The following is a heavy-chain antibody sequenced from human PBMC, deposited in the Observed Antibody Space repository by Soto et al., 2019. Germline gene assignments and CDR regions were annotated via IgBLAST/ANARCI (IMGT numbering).Heavy chain of an antibody. CDR3: ARDPRYCSGGSCYSGDIDY. J-gene: IGHJ4*02. CDR1: GYTFTSYG. Sequence: AAVKVSCKASGYTFTSYGISWVRQAPGQGXEWMGWISAYNGNTNYAQKLQGRVTMTTDTSTSTAYMELRSLRSDDTAVYYCARDPRYCSGGSCYSGDIDYWGQGPLVTVSS. D-gene: IGHD2-15*01. V-gene: IGHV1-18*04. CDR2: ISAYNGNT.